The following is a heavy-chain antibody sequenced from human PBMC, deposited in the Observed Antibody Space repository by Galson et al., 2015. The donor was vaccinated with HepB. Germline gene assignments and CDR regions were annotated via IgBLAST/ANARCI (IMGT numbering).Heavy chain of an antibody. Sequence: SVKVSCKASGYTFTSYAMHWVRQAPGQRLEWMGWINAGNGNTKYSQKFQGRVTITRDTSASTAYMELSSLRSEDTAVYYCACGFGALDDYYYYYGMDVWGQGTTVTVSS. CDR1: GYTFTSYA. CDR3: ACGFGALDDYYYYYGMDV. D-gene: IGHD3-10*01. CDR2: INAGNGNT. V-gene: IGHV1-3*01. J-gene: IGHJ6*02.